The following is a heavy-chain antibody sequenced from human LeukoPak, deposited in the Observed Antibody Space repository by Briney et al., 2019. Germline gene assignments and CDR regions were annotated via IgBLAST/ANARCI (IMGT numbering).Heavy chain of an antibody. Sequence: ASVKVSCKASGYTFTGYYMHWVRQAPGQGLEWMGWINPNSGGTNYAQKFQGRVTMTRDTSISTAYMALSRLRSDDTAVYYRARDREQWLVDYFDYWGQGTLVTVSS. V-gene: IGHV1-2*02. D-gene: IGHD6-19*01. CDR1: GYTFTGYY. J-gene: IGHJ4*02. CDR2: INPNSGGT. CDR3: ARDREQWLVDYFDY.